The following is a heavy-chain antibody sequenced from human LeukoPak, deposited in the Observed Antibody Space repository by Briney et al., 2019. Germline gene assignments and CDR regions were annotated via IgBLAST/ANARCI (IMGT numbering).Heavy chain of an antibody. J-gene: IGHJ4*02. CDR2: IYYSGST. D-gene: IGHD3-10*01. Sequence: SETLSLTCAVYGGSFSGYYWSWIRQPPGKGLEWIGSIYYSGSTYYNPSLKSRVTISVDTSKNQFSLKLSSVTAADTAVYYCARTRYYYNSRSYGAPYYFDYWGQGTLVTVSS. CDR1: GGSFSGYY. CDR3: ARTRYYYNSRSYGAPYYFDY. V-gene: IGHV4-34*01.